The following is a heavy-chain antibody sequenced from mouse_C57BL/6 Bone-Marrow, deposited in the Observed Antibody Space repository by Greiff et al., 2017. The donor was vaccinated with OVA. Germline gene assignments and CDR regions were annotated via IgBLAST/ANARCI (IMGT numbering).Heavy chain of an antibody. J-gene: IGHJ2*01. CDR3: ARATTGVFDY. D-gene: IGHD1-1*01. CDR2: IYPGSGNT. Sequence: VQGVESGPELVKPGASVKISCKASGYSFTSYYIHWVKQRPGKGLEWIGWIYPGSGNTKYTEKFKGKATLTADTSSSTAYMQLSSLTSEDAAVYYCARATTGVFDYWGQGTTLTVSS. CDR1: GYSFTSYY. V-gene: IGHV1-66*01.